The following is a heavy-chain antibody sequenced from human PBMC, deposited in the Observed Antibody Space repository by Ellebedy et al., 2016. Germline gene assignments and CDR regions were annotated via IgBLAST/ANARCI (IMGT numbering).Heavy chain of an antibody. CDR1: GYTFTSYG. CDR3: ARVLLVGATTRVLDI. Sequence: ASVKVSCXASGYTFTSYGISWVRQAPGQGLEWMGWISAYNGNTNYAQKLQGRVTMTTDTSTSTAYMELRSLRSDDTAVYYCARVLLVGATTRVLDIWGQGTMVTVSS. V-gene: IGHV1-18*01. J-gene: IGHJ3*02. D-gene: IGHD1-26*01. CDR2: ISAYNGNT.